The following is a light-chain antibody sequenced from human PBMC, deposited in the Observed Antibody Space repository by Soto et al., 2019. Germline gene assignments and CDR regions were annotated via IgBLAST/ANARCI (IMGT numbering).Light chain of an antibody. CDR2: VAS. CDR3: QQSYSSPST. J-gene: IGKJ2*01. Sequence: DIQMTQSPSSLSASEGARVTFICRASQGIRNYENWYKQKPGKAPKFLIYVASTLQIGVPSRFSGRGSGTDFTLTISSLQPEDFATYYCQQSYSSPSTFGPGTKLEIK. V-gene: IGKV1-39*01. CDR1: QGIRNY.